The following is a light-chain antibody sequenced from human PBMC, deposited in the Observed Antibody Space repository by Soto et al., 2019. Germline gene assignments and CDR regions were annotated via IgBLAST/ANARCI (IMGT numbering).Light chain of an antibody. CDR1: QSVSNNY. Sequence: EIVWTPSPGTLSLSPGERAALSCMASQSVSNNYLAWYQQKPGQAPRLIIYGASNRATGIPDRFSGSGSGTEFTLTISSLQPDDFATYYCQHYNSYSEAFGQGTKVDI. CDR3: QHYNSYSEA. CDR2: GAS. V-gene: IGKV3-20*01. J-gene: IGKJ1*01.